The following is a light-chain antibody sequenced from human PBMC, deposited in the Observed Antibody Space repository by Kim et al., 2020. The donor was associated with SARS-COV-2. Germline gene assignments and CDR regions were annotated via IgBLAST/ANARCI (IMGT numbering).Light chain of an antibody. CDR2: SNN. CDR1: SSNIGSNN. V-gene: IGLV1-44*01. CDR3: AVWDDSLKQGV. Sequence: LTQPPSASGTPGQRVTISCSGSSSNIGSNNVVWYQQLPGAAPNLLIYSNNQRPSGVPDRFSGSRSGTSASLAISGLQSGDEADFYCAVWDDSLKQGVFGGGTQLTVL. J-gene: IGLJ3*02.